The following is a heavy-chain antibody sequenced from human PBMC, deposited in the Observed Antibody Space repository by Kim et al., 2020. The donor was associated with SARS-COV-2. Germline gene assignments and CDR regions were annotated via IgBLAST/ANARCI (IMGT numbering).Heavy chain of an antibody. CDR3: ARDGGFYGDYGPIDY. Sequence: GGSLRLSCAASGFTFSSYWMSWVRQAPGKGLEWVANIKQDGSEKYYVDSVKGRFTISRDNAKNSLYLQMNSLRAEDTAVYYCARDGGFYGDYGPIDYWGQGTLVTVSS. V-gene: IGHV3-7*01. CDR2: IKQDGSEK. CDR1: GFTFSSYW. D-gene: IGHD4-17*01. J-gene: IGHJ4*02.